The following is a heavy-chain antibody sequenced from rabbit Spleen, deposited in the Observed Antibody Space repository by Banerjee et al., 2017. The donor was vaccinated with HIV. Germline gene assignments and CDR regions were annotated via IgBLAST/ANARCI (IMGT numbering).Heavy chain of an antibody. Sequence: EESGGDLVKSGASLTLTCTASGFSFSNNYYMCWVRQAPGKGLEWIGCIYTGDDNTYYASWVNGRFTLSRASSTTVTLQMTSLTAADTATYFCASAYSDIYFDLWGPGTLVTVS. V-gene: IGHV1S40*01. CDR2: IYTGDDNT. D-gene: IGHD6-1*01. CDR3: ASAYSDIYFDL. CDR1: GFSFSNNYY. J-gene: IGHJ4*01.